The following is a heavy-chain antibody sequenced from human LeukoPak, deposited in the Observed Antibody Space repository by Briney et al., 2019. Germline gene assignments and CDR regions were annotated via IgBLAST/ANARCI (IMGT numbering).Heavy chain of an antibody. Sequence: SETLSLTCTVSGGSISSGGHYWNWIRQPAGKGLEWVGRIYSSGSSSYNPSLKSRVTISVDTSKNHFSLNLSSVTAADTAVYYCAREWWELGSYYFDSWGQGTLVTVSS. D-gene: IGHD1-26*01. CDR2: IYSSGSS. V-gene: IGHV4-61*02. J-gene: IGHJ4*02. CDR1: GGSISSGGHY. CDR3: AREWWELGSYYFDS.